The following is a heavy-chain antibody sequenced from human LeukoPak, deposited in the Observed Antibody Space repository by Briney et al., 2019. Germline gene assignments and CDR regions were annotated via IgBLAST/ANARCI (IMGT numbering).Heavy chain of an antibody. CDR2: INPNSGGT. V-gene: IGHV1-2*02. CDR1: GYTFTGYY. CDR3: ASTPTGRIRSFDY. Sequence: ASVKVSCKASGYTFTGYYMHWVRQAPGQGLEWMGWINPNSGGTNYAQKFQGRVTMTRDTSISTACMELSRLRSDDTAVYYCASTPTGRIRSFDYWGQGTLVTVSS. J-gene: IGHJ4*02.